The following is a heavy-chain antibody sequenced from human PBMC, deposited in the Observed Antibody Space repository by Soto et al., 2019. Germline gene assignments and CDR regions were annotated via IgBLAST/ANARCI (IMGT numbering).Heavy chain of an antibody. D-gene: IGHD5-12*01. V-gene: IGHV1-69*08. CDR1: GGSFTSYT. J-gene: IGHJ4*02. Sequence: QVQLVQSGAEVKKPGSSVKVSCKASGGSFTSYTVSWVRQAPGQGLEWMGRIIPVIGLASYAQKFQGRVTVTADKSTTTVYMDLTSRTSDDTAVYYCATERGSGYDLDSWGQGTLVTVSS. CDR2: IIPVIGLA. CDR3: ATERGSGYDLDS.